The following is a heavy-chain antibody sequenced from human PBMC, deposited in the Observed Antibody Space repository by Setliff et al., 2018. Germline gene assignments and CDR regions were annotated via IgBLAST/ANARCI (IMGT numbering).Heavy chain of an antibody. D-gene: IGHD1-20*01. J-gene: IGHJ6*04. V-gene: IGHV3-48*03. Sequence: GGSLRLSCSGSGFNFSNYEINWVRQATGKGLEWISYISSIGRLIHYADSVKGRFTVFRGNAGNSVHLQMNNLRGDDAAIYYCASPPIRQYNYYMDVWGKGTTVTVSS. CDR2: ISSIGRLI. CDR1: GFNFSNYE. CDR3: ASPPIRQYNYYMDV.